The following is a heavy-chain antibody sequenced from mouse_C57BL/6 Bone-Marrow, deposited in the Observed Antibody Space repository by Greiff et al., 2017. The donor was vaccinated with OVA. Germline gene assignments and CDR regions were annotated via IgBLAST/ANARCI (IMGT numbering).Heavy chain of an antibody. V-gene: IGHV1-55*01. CDR1: GYTFTSYW. D-gene: IGHD1-1*01. J-gene: IGHJ4*01. CDR3: ASITTVVAPYYAMDY. Sequence: VQLQEPGAELVKPGASVKMSCKASGYTFTSYWITWVKQRPGQGLEWIGDIYPGSGSTNYNEKFKSKATLTVDTSSSTAYMQLSSLTSEDSAVYYCASITTVVAPYYAMDYWGQGTSVTVSS. CDR2: IYPGSGST.